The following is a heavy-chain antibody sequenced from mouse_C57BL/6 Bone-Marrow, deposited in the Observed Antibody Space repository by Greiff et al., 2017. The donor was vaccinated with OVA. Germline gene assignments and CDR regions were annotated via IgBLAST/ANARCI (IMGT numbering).Heavy chain of an antibody. V-gene: IGHV1-26*01. CDR2: INPNNGGT. D-gene: IGHD1-1*01. CDR3: ARGPTVVATDYFDY. CDR1: GYTFTDYY. Sequence: EVQLQQSGPELVKPGASVKISCKASGYTFTDYYMNWVKQSHGKSLEWIGDINPNNGGTSYNQKFKGKATLTVDKSSSTAYRELRSLTAEDSAVYYCARGPTVVATDYFDYWGQGTTLTVSS. J-gene: IGHJ2*01.